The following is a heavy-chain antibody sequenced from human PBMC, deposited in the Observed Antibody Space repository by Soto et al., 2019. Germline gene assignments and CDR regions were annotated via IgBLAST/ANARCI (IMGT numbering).Heavy chain of an antibody. D-gene: IGHD4-17*01. J-gene: IGHJ5*02. CDR3: AHRGYGNYPRDNWFDP. Sequence: QITLKESGPTLVKPTQTLTLTCTFSGFSLTTAGAGVGWIRQPPGKALEWLALIYWNDDTRYSPSLKSRLTVTKDTSKSQVVLRMTNMDPVDSATYYCAHRGYGNYPRDNWFDPWRQGFLVIVSS. CDR1: GFSLTTAGAG. CDR2: IYWNDDT. V-gene: IGHV2-5*01.